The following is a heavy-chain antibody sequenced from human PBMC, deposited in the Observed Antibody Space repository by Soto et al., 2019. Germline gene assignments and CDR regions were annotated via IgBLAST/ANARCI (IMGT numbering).Heavy chain of an antibody. J-gene: IGHJ5*02. D-gene: IGHD6-19*01. CDR2: INPSGGST. CDR1: GYTFTSYY. V-gene: IGHV1-46*01. CDR3: ARDGTLQAVAGTWFDP. Sequence: QVQLVQSGAEVKKPGASVKVSCKASGYTFTSYYMHWVRQAPGQGLEWMGIINPSGGSTIYAQKFQGRVTMTRDTSTSTVYMELSSLASEDTAVYYCARDGTLQAVAGTWFDPWGQGTLATVSS.